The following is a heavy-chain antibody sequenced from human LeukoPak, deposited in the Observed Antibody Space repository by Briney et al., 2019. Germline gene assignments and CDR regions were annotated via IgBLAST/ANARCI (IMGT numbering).Heavy chain of an antibody. CDR3: ARAQQLWSYYFDY. J-gene: IGHJ4*02. CDR2: IYSGGST. CDR1: GFTVSSNY. Sequence: GGSLRLSCAASGFTVSSNYMSWVRQAPGKGLEWVSVIYSGGSTYYADSVKGRFTISRDNSKNTLYLQMNSLRAEDTAVYYCARAQQLWSYYFDYWGQGTLVTVSS. D-gene: IGHD5-18*01. V-gene: IGHV3-53*01.